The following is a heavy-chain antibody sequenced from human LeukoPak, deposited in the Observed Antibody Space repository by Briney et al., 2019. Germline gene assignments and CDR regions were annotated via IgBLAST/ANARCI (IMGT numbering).Heavy chain of an antibody. V-gene: IGHV3-74*01. Sequence: PGGSLRLSCAASGFTFSSYWMHWVRQAPGKGLVWVSRINTDGSSTSYADSVKGRFTISRDNAKNTLYLQMNSLRAEDTAVYYCARALPYYYDSSGYYALGYWGQGTLVTVSS. J-gene: IGHJ4*02. CDR2: INTDGSST. CDR3: ARALPYYYDSSGYYALGY. D-gene: IGHD3-22*01. CDR1: GFTFSSYW.